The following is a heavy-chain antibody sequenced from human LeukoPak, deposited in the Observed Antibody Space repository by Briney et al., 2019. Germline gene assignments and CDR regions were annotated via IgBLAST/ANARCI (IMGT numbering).Heavy chain of an antibody. CDR2: IDHSGST. CDR3: AGYIAARLDY. Sequence: SETLSLTCAAYGGSFSGYYWSWIRQPPGKGLEWMGGIDHSGSTNYKPSLKSRVTISVDTSKNRISLKLSSVTAAYTAVYDCAGYIAARLDYWGQGTLVTVSS. CDR1: GGSFSGYY. J-gene: IGHJ4*02. D-gene: IGHD6-6*01. V-gene: IGHV4-34*01.